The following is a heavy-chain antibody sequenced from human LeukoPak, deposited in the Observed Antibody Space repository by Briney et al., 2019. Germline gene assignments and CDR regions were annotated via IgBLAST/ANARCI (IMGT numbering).Heavy chain of an antibody. CDR3: AKHGIMITFGGVIHAFDI. CDR2: IGGSGGST. V-gene: IGHV3-23*01. Sequence: PGGSLRLSCAASGFTFSSYAMSWVRQAPGKGLEWVSAIGGSGGSTYYADSVKGRFTISRDNSKNTLYLQMNSLRAEDTAVYYCAKHGIMITFGGVIHAFDIWGQGTMVTVSS. CDR1: GFTFSSYA. J-gene: IGHJ3*02. D-gene: IGHD3-16*02.